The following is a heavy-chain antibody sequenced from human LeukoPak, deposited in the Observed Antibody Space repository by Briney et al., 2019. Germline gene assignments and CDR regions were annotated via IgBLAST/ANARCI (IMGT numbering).Heavy chain of an antibody. J-gene: IGHJ4*02. CDR3: VRDYGIDY. CDR1: GFTFRSYG. V-gene: IGHV3-33*01. CDR2: IWYDGSNR. Sequence: PGGSLRLSCAASGFTFRSYGMHWVRQAPGKGLEWLAVIWYDGSNRYYADSVKGRFTISRDESRNTLYLQTDSLRAEDTAVYYCVRDYGIDYWGQGTLVTVSS. D-gene: IGHD4-17*01.